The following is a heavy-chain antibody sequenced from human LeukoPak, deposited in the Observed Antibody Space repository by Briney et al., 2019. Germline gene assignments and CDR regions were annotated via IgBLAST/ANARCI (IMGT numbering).Heavy chain of an antibody. D-gene: IGHD2-21*01. CDR3: AKERGGQSWDCVLWARSTVHRVS. Sequence: GGSLRLSCAASGLTFTDYDMDWVRLAPGKGPEWVAVIWDDGSNKYYAEPVKGRFTISRDISKNIVYLQMNSLRVDDTAVYYCAKERGGQSWDCVLWARSTVHRVSW. CDR1: GLTFTDYD. V-gene: IGHV3-33*06. J-gene: IGHJ5*01. CDR2: IWDDGSNK.